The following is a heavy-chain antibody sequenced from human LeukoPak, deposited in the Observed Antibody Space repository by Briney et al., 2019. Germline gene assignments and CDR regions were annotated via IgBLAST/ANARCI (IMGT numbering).Heavy chain of an antibody. Sequence: SVKVSCKASGGTFSSYAISWVRQAPGQGLEWMGGIIPIFGTANYAQKFQGRVTITADESTSTAYTELSSLRSEDTAVYYCARAPGYGSGWLHFQHWGQGTLVTVSS. CDR2: IIPIFGTA. J-gene: IGHJ1*01. CDR3: ARAPGYGSGWLHFQH. V-gene: IGHV1-69*13. CDR1: GGTFSSYA. D-gene: IGHD6-19*01.